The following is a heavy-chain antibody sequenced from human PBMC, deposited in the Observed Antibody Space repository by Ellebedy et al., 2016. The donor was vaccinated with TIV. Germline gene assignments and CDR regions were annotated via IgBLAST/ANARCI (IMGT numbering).Heavy chain of an antibody. CDR2: IHWKSGSI. Sequence: PGGSLRLSCATSGFSFDDYALHWVRQAPGKGLEWVSTIHWKSGSIGYADSVKGRFTISRDSAKNSLYLQMNRLRAEDTALYYCTKGGSSGWYEEDWGQGTHVTVSA. CDR1: GFSFDDYA. D-gene: IGHD6-19*01. V-gene: IGHV3-9*01. J-gene: IGHJ4*02. CDR3: TKGGSSGWYEED.